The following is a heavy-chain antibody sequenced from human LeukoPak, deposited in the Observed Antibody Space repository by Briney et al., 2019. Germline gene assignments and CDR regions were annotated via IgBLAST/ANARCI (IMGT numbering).Heavy chain of an antibody. V-gene: IGHV1-69*05. J-gene: IGHJ4*02. Sequence: ASVKVSCKASGGIFSSYAISWVRQAPGQGLEWMGGIIPIFGTANYAQKFQGRVTITTDESTSTAYMELSSLRSEDTAVYYCARQNYDSSGYYLFDYWGQGTLVTVSS. CDR1: GGIFSSYA. CDR2: IIPIFGTA. CDR3: ARQNYDSSGYYLFDY. D-gene: IGHD3-22*01.